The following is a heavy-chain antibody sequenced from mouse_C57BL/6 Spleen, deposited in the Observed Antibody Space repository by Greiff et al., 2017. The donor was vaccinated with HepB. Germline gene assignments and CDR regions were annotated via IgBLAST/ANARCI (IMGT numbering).Heavy chain of an antibody. CDR2: IDPSDSET. Sequence: QVQLQQPGAELVRPGSSVKLSCKASGYTLTSYWMHWVKQRPIQGLEWIGNIDPSDSETHYNQKFKDKATLTVDKSSSTAYMQLSSLTSEDSAVYYCARKNSKSSYFDDWGQGTTLTVSS. CDR1: GYTLTSYW. V-gene: IGHV1-52*01. CDR3: ARKNSKSSYFDD. J-gene: IGHJ2*01. D-gene: IGHD1-1*01.